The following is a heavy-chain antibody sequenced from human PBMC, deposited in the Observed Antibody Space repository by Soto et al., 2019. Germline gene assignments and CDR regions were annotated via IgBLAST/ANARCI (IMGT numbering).Heavy chain of an antibody. V-gene: IGHV4-39*01. Sequence: QLQLQESGPGLVKPSETLSLICTVSGGSISSTSYYWGWIRQPPGKGLEWIGSIYYSGRTYNNTSLKSRVTIYEDTSKHQCSLKLSSVTAADTAVYYCARTTVDTPYSYGMDVWGQGTTVTVSS. J-gene: IGHJ6*02. CDR1: GGSISSTSYY. CDR3: ARTTVDTPYSYGMDV. D-gene: IGHD4-4*01. CDR2: IYYSGRT.